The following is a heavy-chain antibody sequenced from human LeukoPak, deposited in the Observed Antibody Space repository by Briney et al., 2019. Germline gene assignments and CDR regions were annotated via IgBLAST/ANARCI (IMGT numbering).Heavy chain of an antibody. J-gene: IGHJ3*02. CDR3: ARDHTSTDAFDI. V-gene: IGHV1-2*06. Sequence: ASVKVSCKTPGYTFIDYYIHWVRQAPGQGLEWMGRISPNRGGTKYAQNFQGRVIMTRDTSITTAYMELSSLRSDDTAVYYCARDHTSTDAFDIWGQGTMVTVSS. CDR1: GYTFIDYY. CDR2: ISPNRGGT. D-gene: IGHD2-2*01.